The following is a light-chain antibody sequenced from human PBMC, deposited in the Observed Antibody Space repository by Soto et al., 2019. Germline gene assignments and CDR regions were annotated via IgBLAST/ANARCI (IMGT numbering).Light chain of an antibody. CDR3: LQYHNLWA. J-gene: IGKJ1*01. CDR1: QNIYSN. Sequence: IVMTQSPATLCVSPGERVTLSCRASQNIYSNIAWYQQRPGQAPRLLIYRASTRATGVPARFSGSGSGTDFTLTISSLQSEDFTVYSCLQYHNLWAFGQGTKVEIK. V-gene: IGKV3-15*01. CDR2: RAS.